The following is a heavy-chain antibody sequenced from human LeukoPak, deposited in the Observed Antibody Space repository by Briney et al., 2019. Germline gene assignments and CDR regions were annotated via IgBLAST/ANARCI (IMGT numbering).Heavy chain of an antibody. J-gene: IGHJ6*03. V-gene: IGHV1-2*02. CDR1: GYTFTGYY. Sequence: GASVKVSCKASGYTFTGYYMHWVRQAPGQGLEWMGWINPNSGGTNYAQKFQGRVTMTRDTSISTAYMELSRLRSDDTAVYYCARAGFNYGSGSYYINYYYYYMDVWGKGTTVTVSS. CDR3: ARAGFNYGSGSYYINYYYYYMDV. CDR2: INPNSGGT. D-gene: IGHD3-10*01.